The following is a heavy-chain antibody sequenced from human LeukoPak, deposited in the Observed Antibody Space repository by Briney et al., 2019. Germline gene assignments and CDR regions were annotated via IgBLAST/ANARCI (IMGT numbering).Heavy chain of an antibody. Sequence: SETLSLTCAVYGGSFNNYYWGWIRQPPGKRLEWIGEINHSGSTNYNPSLKSRVTISVDTSKNQFSLKLPSVTAADTAVYYCAMSTVDTVMVVRNYWGQGTLVTVSS. D-gene: IGHD5-18*01. V-gene: IGHV4-34*01. CDR1: GGSFNNYY. CDR3: AMSTVDTVMVVRNY. CDR2: INHSGST. J-gene: IGHJ4*02.